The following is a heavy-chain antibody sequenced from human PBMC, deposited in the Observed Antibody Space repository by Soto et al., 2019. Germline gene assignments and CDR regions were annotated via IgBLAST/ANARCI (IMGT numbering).Heavy chain of an antibody. Sequence: ASVKVSCKASGYTFTRYGISWVRQAPGQGLEWMGWISAYNGNTNYAQNLQGRVTVTTDTSTSTAYMELRSLRSDDTAVYFCARDGIAATTTLDYWGQGTLVTVSS. J-gene: IGHJ4*02. CDR3: ARDGIAATTTLDY. D-gene: IGHD6-13*01. CDR1: GYTFTRYG. V-gene: IGHV1-18*01. CDR2: ISAYNGNT.